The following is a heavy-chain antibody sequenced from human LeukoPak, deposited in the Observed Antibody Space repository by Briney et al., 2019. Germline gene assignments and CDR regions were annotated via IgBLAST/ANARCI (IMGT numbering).Heavy chain of an antibody. J-gene: IGHJ6*03. CDR3: VKLELTSHIDV. D-gene: IGHD1-7*01. Sequence: GGSLRLSCAASGFTFSNYVMDWVRQAPGKGLEWVGRSRNKAKSYTTEYAASVNGRFTISRDDSKNSLFLQMNSLKTEDTAVYYCVKLELTSHIDVWGKGTTVTVSS. CDR2: SRNKAKSYTT. CDR1: GFTFSNYV. V-gene: IGHV3-72*01.